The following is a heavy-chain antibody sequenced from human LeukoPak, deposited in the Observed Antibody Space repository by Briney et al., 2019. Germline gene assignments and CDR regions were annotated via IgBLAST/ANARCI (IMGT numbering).Heavy chain of an antibody. V-gene: IGHV4-30-4*01. J-gene: IGHJ4*02. CDR1: GGSISSGDYY. Sequence: SQTLSLTCTVSGGSISSGDYYWSWIRQPPGKGLEWIGYIYYSGSTYYNPSLKSRVTISVDTSKNQFSLKLSSVTAADTAVYYCARGGRDSSGSALDYWGQGTLVTVSS. D-gene: IGHD3-22*01. CDR2: IYYSGST. CDR3: ARGGRDSSGSALDY.